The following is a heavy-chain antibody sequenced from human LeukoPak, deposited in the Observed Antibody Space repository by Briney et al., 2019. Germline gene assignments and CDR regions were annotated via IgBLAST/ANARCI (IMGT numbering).Heavy chain of an antibody. CDR2: ISRSSRYI. V-gene: IGHV3-21*01. CDR3: ARTIGNQEFDY. D-gene: IGHD4/OR15-4a*01. J-gene: IGHJ4*02. Sequence: NPGGSLRLSCAASGFTFSSYTMNWVRQAPGKGLEWVSSISRSSRYIYYADSVKGRFTISRDNAKNSLYLQMNSLRAEDTAVYYCARTIGNQEFDYWGQGTLVTVSS. CDR1: GFTFSSYT.